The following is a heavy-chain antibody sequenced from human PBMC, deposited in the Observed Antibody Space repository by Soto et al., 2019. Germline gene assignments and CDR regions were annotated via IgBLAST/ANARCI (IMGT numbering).Heavy chain of an antibody. J-gene: IGHJ6*03. CDR3: ARYRAIGDYYYYYIDV. D-gene: IGHD2-21*01. V-gene: IGHV1-8*01. Sequence: QVQLVQSGAEVTKPGASVKVSCKASGYTFTSYDIDWVRQATGQGLEWMGWMNPNSGNTGYAQKFQGRVTMTRNSSISTAYMELSSLRSEDTAVYYCARYRAIGDYYYYYIDVWGKGTTVTVSS. CDR2: MNPNSGNT. CDR1: GYTFTSYD.